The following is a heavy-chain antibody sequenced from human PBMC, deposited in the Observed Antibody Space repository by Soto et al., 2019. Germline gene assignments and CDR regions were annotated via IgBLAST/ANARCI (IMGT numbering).Heavy chain of an antibody. CDR1: GFTFRSYV. CDR2: TSYDGSGK. V-gene: IGHV3-30*19. CDR3: ARWGTTGGLDV. J-gene: IGHJ1*01. D-gene: IGHD3-16*01. Sequence: QVQLVESGGGVVQPGTSLRLSCVGSGFTFRSYVIHWVRQAPGKGLEWVALTSYDGSGKYYGDSVRGRFTISRDNSRNTVDLQMDSLRLEDMALYYCARWGTTGGLDVWGQGTLVSVSS.